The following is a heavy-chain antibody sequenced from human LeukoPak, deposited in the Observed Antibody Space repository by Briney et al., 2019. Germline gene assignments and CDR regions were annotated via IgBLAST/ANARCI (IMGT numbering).Heavy chain of an antibody. J-gene: IGHJ4*02. CDR3: ARIGVGSGYLHFDY. CDR1: GGPISSSSYY. V-gene: IGHV4-39*01. D-gene: IGHD3-22*01. CDR2: IYYSGST. Sequence: SETLSLTCTVSGGPISSSSYYWGWIRQPPGKGLEWIGSIYYSGSTYYNPSLKSRVTISVDTSKNQFSLKLSSVTAADTAVYYCARIGVGSGYLHFDYWGQGTLVTVSS.